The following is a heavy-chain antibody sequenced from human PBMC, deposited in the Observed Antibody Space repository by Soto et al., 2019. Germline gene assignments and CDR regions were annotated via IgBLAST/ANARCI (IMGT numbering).Heavy chain of an antibody. CDR2: IIPVFGTA. J-gene: IGHJ6*02. CDR1: GGSFRSCA. Sequence: KVSCKASGGSFRSCAISWVRQAPGQGLEWMGGIIPVFGTANYAQKFQGAGTITADESTSTAYMEVNSLTSEDTAVYYCARSLYGSGSYYYYGMDVWGQGTTVTVSS. D-gene: IGHD3-10*01. V-gene: IGHV1-69*01. CDR3: ARSLYGSGSYYYYGMDV.